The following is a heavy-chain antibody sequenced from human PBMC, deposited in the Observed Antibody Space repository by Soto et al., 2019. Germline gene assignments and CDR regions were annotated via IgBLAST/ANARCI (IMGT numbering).Heavy chain of an antibody. Sequence: QVQLVESGGGVVQPGGSLRLSCAASGFSFSRFAIHWVRQAPGKGLEWVAVISKDGSVIYYADSVKGRFTISRDNSKSPLFRKENGLKREDTVFYHWARSRSGAVPAPLGFWGQGTLVTASS. V-gene: IGHV3-30-3*01. CDR3: ARSRSGAVPAPLGF. J-gene: IGHJ4*02. D-gene: IGHD3-10*01. CDR1: GFSFSRFA. CDR2: ISKDGSVI.